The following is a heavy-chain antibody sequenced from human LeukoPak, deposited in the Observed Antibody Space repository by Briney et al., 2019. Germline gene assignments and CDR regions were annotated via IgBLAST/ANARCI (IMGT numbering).Heavy chain of an antibody. D-gene: IGHD3-10*01. CDR2: IYTSGST. CDR3: ASALYYYGSGSYWFRWFDP. V-gene: IGHV4-4*07. Sequence: PSETLSLTCTVSGGSISSYYWSWIRQSAGKGLEWIGRIYTSGSTNYNPSLKSRVTMSVDTSKNQFSLKLSSVTAADTAVYYCASALYYYGSGSYWFRWFDPWGQGTLVTVSS. J-gene: IGHJ5*02. CDR1: GGSISSYY.